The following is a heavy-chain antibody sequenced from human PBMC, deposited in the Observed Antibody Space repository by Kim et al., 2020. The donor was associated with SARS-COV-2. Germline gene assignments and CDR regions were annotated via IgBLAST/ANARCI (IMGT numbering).Heavy chain of an antibody. CDR3: SSEDCSDSTCYY. J-gene: IGHJ4*02. CDR2: ISTSGYR. Sequence: GGSLRLSCAASGFAFSSFNMNWVRQAPGKGLEWVSAISTSGYRFYADSVEGRFTTSRDNAQNLLYLQMNSLRAEDTAIYYCSSEDCSDSTCYYWGQVALVTASS. D-gene: IGHD2-15*01. CDR1: GFAFSSFN. V-gene: IGHV3-21*01.